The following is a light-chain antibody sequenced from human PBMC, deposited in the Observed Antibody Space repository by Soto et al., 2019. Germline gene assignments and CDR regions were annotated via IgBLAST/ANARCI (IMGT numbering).Light chain of an antibody. CDR3: QQYGSTPQVT. CDR2: GAS. J-gene: IGKJ4*01. CDR1: QSVSSDY. V-gene: IGKV3-20*01. Sequence: EIVLTQSPGTLSLSPGERATLSCRASQSVSSDYLGWYQQKPGQPPRLLIYGASYRATGIPDRFSGGGSGTDFTLTISRLEAEDFAVYYCQQYGSTPQVTFGGGTKVEIK.